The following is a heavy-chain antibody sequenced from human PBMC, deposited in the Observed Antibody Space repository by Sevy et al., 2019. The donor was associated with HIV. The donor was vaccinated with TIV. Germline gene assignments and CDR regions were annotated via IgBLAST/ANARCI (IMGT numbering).Heavy chain of an antibody. CDR1: GFTFGDYC. CDR2: LKSDVYGGTV. V-gene: IGHV3-49*04. CDR3: TQRKSAQSIFDY. Sequence: SLRLSCTASGFTFGDYCMSWVRQAPGKGLEWVAFLKSDVYGGTVDHAASVRGRFVISRDDSKTIAYLQMNDLKAEETGVYYCTQRKSAQSIFDYWGQGALVTVSS. J-gene: IGHJ4*02. D-gene: IGHD6-25*01.